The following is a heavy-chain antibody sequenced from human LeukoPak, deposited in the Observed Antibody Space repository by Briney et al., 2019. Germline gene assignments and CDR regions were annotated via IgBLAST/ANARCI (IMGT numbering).Heavy chain of an antibody. D-gene: IGHD2-2*01. Sequence: PGRSLRLSCAASGFTFSSYGMHWVRQAPGKGLEWVAVIWYDGSNKYYADSVKGRFTISRDNSKNTLYLQMNSLRAEDTAVYYCARDRAHCTSTSCYVDYYYYMDVWGKGTTVTVSS. CDR3: ARDRAHCTSTSCYVDYYYYMDV. V-gene: IGHV3-33*01. CDR1: GFTFSSYG. CDR2: IWYDGSNK. J-gene: IGHJ6*03.